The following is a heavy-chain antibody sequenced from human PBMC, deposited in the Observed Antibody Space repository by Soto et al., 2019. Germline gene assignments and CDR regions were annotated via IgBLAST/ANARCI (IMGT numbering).Heavy chain of an antibody. J-gene: IGHJ4*02. CDR2: IHSIRSII. V-gene: IGHV3-48*02. D-gene: IGHD3-16*01. CDR1: GFTFSSHA. CDR3: ARDARHADYDY. Sequence: EVQLVESGGGLVQPGGSLRLSCAVSGFTFSSHAMNWVRQAPGKGLEWVAYIHSIRSIIYYAASVKGRFTISRDNAKNSLYVQMDRLRDEDTAVYYCARDARHADYDYWAQGTLVTVSS.